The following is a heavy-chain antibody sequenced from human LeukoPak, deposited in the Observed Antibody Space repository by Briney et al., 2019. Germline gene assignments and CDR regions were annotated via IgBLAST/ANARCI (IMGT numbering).Heavy chain of an antibody. CDR1: GYTFTSYG. CDR3: ARDRSGGYYYDSSGYYPVDY. J-gene: IGHJ4*02. CDR2: ISAYNGNT. D-gene: IGHD3-22*01. Sequence: ASVKVSRKASGYTFTSYGISWVRQAPGQGLEWMGWISAYNGNTNYAQKLQGRVTMTTDTSTSTAYMELRSLRSDDTAVYYCARDRSGGYYYDSSGYYPVDYWGQGTLVTVSS. V-gene: IGHV1-18*01.